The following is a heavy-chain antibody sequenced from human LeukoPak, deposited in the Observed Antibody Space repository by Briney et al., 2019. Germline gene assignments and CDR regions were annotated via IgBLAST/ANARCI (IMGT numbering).Heavy chain of an antibody. CDR1: GFTFSSYE. Sequence: GGSLRLSCAASGFTFSSYEMNWVRQAPGKGLEWVSYISSSGSTIYYADSVKGRFTISRDNAKNSLYLQMNSLRAEDTAVYYCARDRLGYSYGLPDYWGQGTLVTVSS. D-gene: IGHD5-18*01. CDR2: ISSSGSTI. J-gene: IGHJ4*02. V-gene: IGHV3-48*03. CDR3: ARDRLGYSYGLPDY.